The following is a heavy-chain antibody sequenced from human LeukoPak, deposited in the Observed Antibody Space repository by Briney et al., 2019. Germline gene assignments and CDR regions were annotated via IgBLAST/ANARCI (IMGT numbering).Heavy chain of an antibody. D-gene: IGHD4-11*01. V-gene: IGHV3-21*01. CDR2: IIVSCSATYTSA. Sequence: GGSLRLSRTASGFTFVNYVMNWGRQAPGEGLEWCSAIIVSCSATYTSAHYTDSVKGRFTMSRVVAQSLVFLHMDGLQADDTAVYYCARGDDYSTYAGLDFYYYMGVWGKGATVTVSS. CDR3: ARGDDYSTYAGLDFYYYMGV. CDR1: GFTFVNYV. J-gene: IGHJ6*03.